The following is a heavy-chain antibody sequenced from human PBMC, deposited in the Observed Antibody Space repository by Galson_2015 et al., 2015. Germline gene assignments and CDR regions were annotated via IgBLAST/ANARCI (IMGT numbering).Heavy chain of an antibody. V-gene: IGHV3-74*01. CDR1: GFTFSSYW. Sequence: SLRLSCAASGFTFSSYWMHWVRQAPGKGLVWVSRINSDGSSTSYADSVKGRFTISRDNAKNTLYLQMNSLRAEDTAVYYCASFAGSSGSVGHYSYGMDVWGQGTPVPVSS. D-gene: IGHD6-19*01. CDR3: ASFAGSSGSVGHYSYGMDV. CDR2: INSDGSST. J-gene: IGHJ6*02.